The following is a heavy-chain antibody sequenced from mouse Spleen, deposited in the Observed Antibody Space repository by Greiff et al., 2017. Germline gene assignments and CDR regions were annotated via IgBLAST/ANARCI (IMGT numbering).Heavy chain of an antibody. CDR3: ARRGSSGSFAY. D-gene: IGHD3-1*01. V-gene: IGHV5-6-2*01. CDR2: INSNGGST. Sequence: DVQLQESGGGLVKPGGSLKLSCAASGFTFSSYAMSWVRQTPEKRLEWVAAINSNGGSTYYPDTVKDRFTISRDNAKNTLYLQMSSLRSEDTALYYCARRGSSGSFAYWGQGTLVTVSA. CDR1: GFTFSSYA. J-gene: IGHJ3*01.